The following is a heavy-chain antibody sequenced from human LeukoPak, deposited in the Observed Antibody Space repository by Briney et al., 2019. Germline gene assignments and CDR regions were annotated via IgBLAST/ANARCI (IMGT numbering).Heavy chain of an antibody. V-gene: IGHV4-31*03. CDR2: IYDSGSP. CDR3: TRGRGYGDYYYGMDV. Sequence: SQTLSLTCTVSGGSISSGGYYWSWIRQHPGKGLEWIGYIYDSGSPYYNPSLKSRITISLDTSQNQFSLKLTSVTAADTAVYYCTRGRGYGDYYYGMDVWGQGATVTVFS. CDR1: GGSISSGGYY. D-gene: IGHD4-17*01. J-gene: IGHJ6*02.